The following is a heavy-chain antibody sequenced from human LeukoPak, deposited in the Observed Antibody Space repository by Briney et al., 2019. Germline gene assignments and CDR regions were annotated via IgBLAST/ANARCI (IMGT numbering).Heavy chain of an antibody. V-gene: IGHV3-23*01. J-gene: IGHJ4*02. Sequence: GGSLRLSRAASGFSFRSNAISWVRQAPGKGLEWVSTISGDGGTSHYADPVKGRFTISRDNSKNTLYLQMNSLSAEDTAVYYCAKASDNSGYNPLDYWGQGTLVAVSS. D-gene: IGHD3-22*01. CDR3: AKASDNSGYNPLDY. CDR2: ISGDGGTS. CDR1: GFSFRSNA.